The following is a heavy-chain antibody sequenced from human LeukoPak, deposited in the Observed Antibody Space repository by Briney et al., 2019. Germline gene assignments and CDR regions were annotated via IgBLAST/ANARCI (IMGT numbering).Heavy chain of an antibody. CDR1: GGTFSSYA. J-gene: IGHJ6*03. Sequence: SVNVSGKASGGTFSSYAISWVRQAPGQGLEWMGRIIPILGIANYAQKFQGRVTITADKSTSTAYMELSSLRSEDTAVYYCARVFADGRMDVWGKGTTVTVSS. CDR2: IIPILGIA. CDR3: ARVFADGRMDV. D-gene: IGHD2-21*01. V-gene: IGHV1-69*04.